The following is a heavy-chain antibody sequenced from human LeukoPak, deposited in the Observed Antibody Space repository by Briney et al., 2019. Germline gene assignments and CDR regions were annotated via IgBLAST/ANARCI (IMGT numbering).Heavy chain of an antibody. Sequence: PGGSLRLSCAGSGFTFSNYEMNWVRQAPGKGLEWVSYISSTGGDIYYADSVKGRFTISRDNAEKSVYLQMNSLRAEDTAVYYCARDLPTGTYRAYFDNWGQGTLVTVSS. V-gene: IGHV3-48*03. J-gene: IGHJ4*02. CDR3: ARDLPTGTYRAYFDN. CDR1: GFTFSNYE. CDR2: ISSTGGDI. D-gene: IGHD1-26*01.